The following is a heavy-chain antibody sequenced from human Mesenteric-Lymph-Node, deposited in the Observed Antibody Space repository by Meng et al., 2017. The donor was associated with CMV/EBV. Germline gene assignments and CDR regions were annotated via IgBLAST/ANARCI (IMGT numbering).Heavy chain of an antibody. J-gene: IGHJ6*02. Sequence: SETLSLTCTVSGGSISNYYWSWIRQPPGKGLEWIGYIYYGGSTTYNPFLKSRVTISVDTSKKLFALKLNSVTAADTAVYYCARESNNTVWGQGTTVTVSS. CDR2: IYYGGST. CDR3: ARESNNTV. V-gene: IGHV4-59*01. D-gene: IGHD2/OR15-2a*01. CDR1: GGSISNYY.